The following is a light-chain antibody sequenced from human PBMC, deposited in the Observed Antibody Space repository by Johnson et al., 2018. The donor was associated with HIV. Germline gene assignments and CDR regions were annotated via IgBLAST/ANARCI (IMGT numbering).Light chain of an antibody. J-gene: IGLJ1*01. V-gene: IGLV1-51*02. CDR1: SSNIGNNY. CDR2: ENN. CDR3: GRWDSSLSAYV. Sequence: QSVLTQPPSVSAAPGQKVTISCSGSSSNIGNNYVSWYQQLPGTAPKLLIYENNKRPSGIPDRLSGSKSGTSATLGITGLQTGDEADYYCGRWDSSLSAYVCGTGTKVTVL.